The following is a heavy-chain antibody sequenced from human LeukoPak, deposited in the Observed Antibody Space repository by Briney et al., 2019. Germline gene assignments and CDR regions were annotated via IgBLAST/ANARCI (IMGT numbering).Heavy chain of an antibody. CDR3: ASRGEVYGSGRYYYYYMDV. CDR2: FIPILDTA. D-gene: IGHD3-10*01. V-gene: IGHV1-69*10. CDR1: GVTFSDYA. J-gene: IGHJ6*03. Sequence: ASVKVSCKASGVTFSDYALNWVRQAPGQGLEWMGVFIPILDTANSTQKFQGRLTITADKSTNTVYMELSSLRFDDTAVYYCASRGEVYGSGRYYYYYMDVWGKGTTVTISS.